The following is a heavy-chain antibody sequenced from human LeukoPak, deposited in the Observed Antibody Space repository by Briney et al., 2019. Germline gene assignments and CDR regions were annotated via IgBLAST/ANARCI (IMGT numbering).Heavy chain of an antibody. CDR2: IYYSGST. CDR1: GGSISSYY. V-gene: IGHV4-59*01. CDR3: ARIGSGSQGDSRFDY. D-gene: IGHD1-26*01. J-gene: IGHJ4*02. Sequence: TSETLSLTCTVSGGSISSYYWSWIRQPPGKGLEWIGYIYYSGSTNYNPSLKSRVTISVDTSKNQFSLKLSSVTAADTAVYYCARIGSGSQGDSRFDYWGQGTLVIVSS.